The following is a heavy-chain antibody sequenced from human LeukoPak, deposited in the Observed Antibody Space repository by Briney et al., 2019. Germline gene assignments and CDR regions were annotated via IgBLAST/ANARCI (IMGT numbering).Heavy chain of an antibody. D-gene: IGHD6-19*01. CDR3: ARSSGWYLGWFDP. CDR2: IYTSGST. Sequence: SETLSLTCTVSDGSISSGSYYWSWIRQPAGKGLEWIGRIYTSGSTNYNPSLKSRVTISVDTSKNQFSLKLSSVTAADTAVYYCARSSGWYLGWFDPWGQGTLVTVSS. J-gene: IGHJ5*02. V-gene: IGHV4-61*02. CDR1: DGSISSGSYY.